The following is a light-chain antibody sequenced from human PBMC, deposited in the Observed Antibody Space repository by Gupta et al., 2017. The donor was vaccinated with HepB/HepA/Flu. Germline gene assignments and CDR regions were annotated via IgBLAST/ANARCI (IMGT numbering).Light chain of an antibody. CDR2: GAS. CDR3: QQHSGWPPLT. CDR1: QSVSSN. V-gene: IGKV3-15*01. J-gene: IGKJ4*01. Sequence: EIVMTQSPGTLSVSPGERATLSCRASQSVSSNLAWYQQKPGQAPRLVIYGASTRATGIPARFSGSGSGTEFTLTISSRRSEDFAVYYCQQHSGWPPLTFGGGTKVEIK.